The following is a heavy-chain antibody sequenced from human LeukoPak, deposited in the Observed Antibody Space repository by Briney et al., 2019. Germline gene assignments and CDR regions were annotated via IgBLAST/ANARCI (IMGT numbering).Heavy chain of an antibody. J-gene: IGHJ4*02. CDR1: GESFSTYY. Sequence: SETLSLTCAVYGESFSTYYWSWIRQPPGKRLEWIGEIKHSGSTNYNPSLKSRVTISLDTSKNQFSLKLSSVTAADTAVYYCAKGSSGHWGQGTLVTVSS. CDR2: IKHSGST. CDR3: AKGSSGH. V-gene: IGHV4-34*01. D-gene: IGHD3-22*01.